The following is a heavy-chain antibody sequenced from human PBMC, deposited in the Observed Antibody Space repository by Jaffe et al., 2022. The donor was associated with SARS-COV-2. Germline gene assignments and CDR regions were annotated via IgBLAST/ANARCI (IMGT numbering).Heavy chain of an antibody. CDR3: ARGSGYCSGGSCFDY. CDR2: INPNSGGT. D-gene: IGHD2-15*01. V-gene: IGHV1-2*06. J-gene: IGHJ4*02. Sequence: QVQLVQSGAEVKKPGASVKVSCKASGYTFTGYYMHWVRQAPGQGLEWMGRINPNSGGTNYAQKFQGRVTMTRDTSISTAYMELSRLRSDDTAVYYCARGSGYCSGGSCFDYWGQGTLVTVSS. CDR1: GYTFTGYY.